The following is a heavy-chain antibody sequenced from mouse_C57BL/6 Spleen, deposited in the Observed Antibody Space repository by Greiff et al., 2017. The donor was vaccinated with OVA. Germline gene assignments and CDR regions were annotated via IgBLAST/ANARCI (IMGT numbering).Heavy chain of an antibody. CDR3: ARVTTVVAPYYYAMDY. J-gene: IGHJ4*01. CDR2: ISYDGSN. Sequence: EVQLVESGPGLVKPSQSLSLTCSVTGYSITSGYYWNWIRQFPGNKLEWMGYISYDGSNNYNPTLKNQNSLTRDTSNNQFFLQLNSRTTEDTATYYCARVTTVVAPYYYAMDYWGQGTSVTVSS. D-gene: IGHD1-1*01. V-gene: IGHV3-6*01. CDR1: GYSITSGYY.